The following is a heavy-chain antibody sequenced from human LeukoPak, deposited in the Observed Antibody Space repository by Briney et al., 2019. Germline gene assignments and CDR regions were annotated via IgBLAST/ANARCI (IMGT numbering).Heavy chain of an antibody. J-gene: IGHJ3*02. CDR2: ISHDGSNK. CDR3: GKNRYSGSLSPFDI. CDR1: GFTFSSYA. Sequence: PGGSLRLSCAASGFTFSSYAMHWVRQAPGKGLEWVAVISHDGSNKYYADSVKGRFTISRDNSKNTLYLQMNSLRAEDTAVYYCGKNRYSGSLSPFDIWGQGTMVTVSS. V-gene: IGHV3-30-3*01. D-gene: IGHD1-26*01.